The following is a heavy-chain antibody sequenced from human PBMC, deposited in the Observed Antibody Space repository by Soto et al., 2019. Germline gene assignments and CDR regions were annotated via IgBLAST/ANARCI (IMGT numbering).Heavy chain of an antibody. CDR1: GFTFDDYA. J-gene: IGHJ6*02. V-gene: IGHV3-43D*04. CDR3: AKGEDYSPFGMDV. Sequence: PGGSLRLSCAASGFTFDDYAMHWVRQAPGKGLEWVSLISWDGGRTYYADSVRGRFIVSRDSSKNSLYLQMSSLRVEDTALYYCAKGEDYSPFGMDVWGQGTTVTVSS. D-gene: IGHD4-4*01. CDR2: ISWDGGRT.